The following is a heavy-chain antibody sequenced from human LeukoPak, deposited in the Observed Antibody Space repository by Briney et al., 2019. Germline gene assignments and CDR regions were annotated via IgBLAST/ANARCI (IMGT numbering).Heavy chain of an antibody. CDR1: GDTLTSYD. CDR3: ARDTYYYDSSGIIGAFDI. CDR2: INPNSGGT. Sequence: ASVKVSCKASGDTLTSYDMHWVRQAPGQGLEWMGWINPNSGGTNYAQKFQGRVTMTRDTSISTAYMELSRLRSDDTAVYYCARDTYYYDSSGIIGAFDIWGQGTMVTVSS. V-gene: IGHV1-2*02. J-gene: IGHJ3*02. D-gene: IGHD3-22*01.